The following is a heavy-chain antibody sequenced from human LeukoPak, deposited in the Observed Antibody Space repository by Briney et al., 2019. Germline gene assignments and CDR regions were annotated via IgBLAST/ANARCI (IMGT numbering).Heavy chain of an antibody. CDR3: ARVWAAAGDAFDI. D-gene: IGHD6-13*01. CDR2: IKQDGSEK. J-gene: IGHJ3*02. Sequence: GGSLRLSCAASGFTFSSYWMSWVRQAPGKGLEWVANIKQDGSEKYYVDSVKGRFTISRDNAKNSLYLQMNSLRAEDTAVYYCARVWAAAGDAFDIWGQGTMVTVSS. CDR1: GFTFSSYW. V-gene: IGHV3-7*01.